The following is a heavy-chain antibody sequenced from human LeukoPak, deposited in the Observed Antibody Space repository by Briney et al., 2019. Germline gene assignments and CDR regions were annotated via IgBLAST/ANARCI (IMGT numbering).Heavy chain of an antibody. CDR3: ARRMITFGGVIVPFDY. V-gene: IGHV4-34*01. CDR1: GGSFSGYY. D-gene: IGHD3-16*02. J-gene: IGHJ4*02. Sequence: SETLSLTYAVYGGSFSGYYWSWIRQPPGKGLEWIGEINHSGSTNYNPSLKSRVTISVGTSKNQFSLKLSSVTAADTAVYYCARRMITFGGVIVPFDYWGQGTLVTVSS. CDR2: INHSGST.